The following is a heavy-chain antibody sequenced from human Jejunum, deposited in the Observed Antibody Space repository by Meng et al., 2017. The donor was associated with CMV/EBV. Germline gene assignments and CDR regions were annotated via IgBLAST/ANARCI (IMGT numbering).Heavy chain of an antibody. Sequence: TFSSYPMHWVRQTPGKGLEWVAIISYDGSNNYFADSVKGRFTISRDNSQKTLYLQMNSLRSEDTAVYYCARSYDFWSGSLDGAFDVWGQGTMVTVSS. D-gene: IGHD3-3*01. CDR3: ARSYDFWSGSLDGAFDV. V-gene: IGHV3-30-3*01. CDR1: TFSSYP. J-gene: IGHJ3*01. CDR2: ISYDGSNN.